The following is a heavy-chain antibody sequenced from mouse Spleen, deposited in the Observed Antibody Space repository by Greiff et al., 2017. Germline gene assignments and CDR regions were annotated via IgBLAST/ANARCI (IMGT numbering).Heavy chain of an antibody. J-gene: IGHJ2*01. CDR3: ASPQGYGYFDY. D-gene: IGHD2-14*01. Sequence: VQLQQSGPELVKPGASVKISCKASGYTFTDYYMNWVKQSHGKSLEWIGDINPNNGGTSYNQKFKGKATLTVDKSSSTAYMELRSLTSEDSAVYYCASPQGYGYFDYWGQGTTLTVSS. CDR2: INPNNGGT. CDR1: GYTFTDYY. V-gene: IGHV1-26*01.